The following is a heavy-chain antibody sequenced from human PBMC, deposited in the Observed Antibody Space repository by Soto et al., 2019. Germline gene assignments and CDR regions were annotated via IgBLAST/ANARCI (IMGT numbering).Heavy chain of an antibody. CDR2: ISGSGGST. J-gene: IGHJ6*03. D-gene: IGHD6-19*01. CDR1: GFTFSSYA. Sequence: EVQLLESGGGLVQPGGSLRLSCAASGFTFSSYAMSWVRQAPGKGLEWVSAISGSGGSTYYADSVKGRFTISRDNSKNTLYLQMNSLRAEDTAVYYCAKALPRVWLVRDYYYYMDVWGEGTTVTVSS. CDR3: AKALPRVWLVRDYYYYMDV. V-gene: IGHV3-23*01.